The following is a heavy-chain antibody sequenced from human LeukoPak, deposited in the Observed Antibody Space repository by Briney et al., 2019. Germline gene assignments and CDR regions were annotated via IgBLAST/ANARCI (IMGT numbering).Heavy chain of an antibody. CDR1: GYTFSSYS. Sequence: GGSLRLSCVASGYTFSSYSINWVRHAPGKGLEWVSSFSVRSNYIYYADSVRGRFSISRDDARDSLYLQMNSLRAEDTAVYFCVRLRRNSDTSGFYYYYDFWGQGTLVTVSS. V-gene: IGHV3-21*01. CDR3: VRLRRNSDTSGFYYYYDF. D-gene: IGHD3-22*01. CDR2: FSVRSNYI. J-gene: IGHJ4*02.